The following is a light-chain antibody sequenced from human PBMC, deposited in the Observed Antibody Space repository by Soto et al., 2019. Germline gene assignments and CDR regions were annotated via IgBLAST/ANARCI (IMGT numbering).Light chain of an antibody. J-gene: IGKJ1*01. V-gene: IGKV1-6*02. Sequence: AIPMTQSPSSLSASVGDRVTITCRASQGIRNDLGWYQQKPGKDPKLLIYDASTLHSGVPSRFSGSGSGTDFTLNISSLQPEDFASYYCLQDYTYPWTFGQGTKVEIK. CDR2: DAS. CDR1: QGIRND. CDR3: LQDYTYPWT.